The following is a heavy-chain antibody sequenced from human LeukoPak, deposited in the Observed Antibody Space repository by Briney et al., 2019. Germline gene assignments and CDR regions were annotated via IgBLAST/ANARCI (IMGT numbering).Heavy chain of an antibody. CDR2: TSSDERAK. CDR1: GFTFSNYA. J-gene: IGHJ4*02. V-gene: IGHV3-30*04. D-gene: IGHD1-26*01. CDR3: AREAPSGSFVDY. Sequence: GGSLRLSCEASGFTFSNYAMHWVRQSPGKGLEWVAVTSSDERAKFYADSMKGRFTISRDNSKNTLFLQMNRLTEEDTAVYFCAREAPSGSFVDYCGQGSLLTVSS.